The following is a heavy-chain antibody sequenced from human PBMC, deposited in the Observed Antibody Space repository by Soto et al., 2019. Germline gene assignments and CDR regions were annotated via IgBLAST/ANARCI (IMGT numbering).Heavy chain of an antibody. CDR3: ARGDSAFDV. J-gene: IGHJ3*01. D-gene: IGHD2-21*01. V-gene: IGHV3-23*03. CDR1: GFTFNTYA. CDR2: IYRGGSI. Sequence: GGSLRLSCAASGFTFNTYAMSWVRQAPGKGLEWVSSIYRGGSIFYADSVKGRFIISRDNSKNTMNLQMNSLRVEDTAVYYCARGDSAFDVWGQGTMVTVSS.